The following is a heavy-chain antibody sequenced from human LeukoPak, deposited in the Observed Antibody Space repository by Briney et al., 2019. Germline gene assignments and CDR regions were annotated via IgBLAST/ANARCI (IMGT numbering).Heavy chain of an antibody. D-gene: IGHD3-22*01. J-gene: IGHJ4*02. CDR3: AKSDSSGYYYGFYTY. CDR2: ISWNSGSI. CDR1: GFTFDDYA. Sequence: GGSLRLSCAASGFTFDDYAMHWVRQAPGKGLEWVSGISWNSGSIGYADSVKGRFTISRDNAKNSLYPQMNSLRAEDTALYYCAKSDSSGYYYGFYTYWGQGTLVTVSS. V-gene: IGHV3-9*01.